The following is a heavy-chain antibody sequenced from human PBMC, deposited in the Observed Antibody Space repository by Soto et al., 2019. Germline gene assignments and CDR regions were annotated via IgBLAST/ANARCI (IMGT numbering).Heavy chain of an antibody. D-gene: IGHD3-10*01. CDR2: INTGNGDT. CDR3: ATSRGYYGSGSYFSPAPYYFDY. Sequence: GASVKVSCKASGYSFTSYAMHWVRQAPGQRLEWMGRINTGNGDTKYSQDFLGRVTITRDTSASTAYMQLSSLRSEDTAVYFCATSRGYYGSGSYFSPAPYYFDYWGQGALVTVSS. V-gene: IGHV1-3*04. CDR1: GYSFTSYA. J-gene: IGHJ4*02.